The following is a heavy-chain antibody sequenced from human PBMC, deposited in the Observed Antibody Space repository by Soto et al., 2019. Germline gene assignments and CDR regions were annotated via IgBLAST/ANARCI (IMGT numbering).Heavy chain of an antibody. J-gene: IGHJ4*02. CDR3: ARDRAAGGY. V-gene: IGHV3-48*03. CDR1: GFSFSNYE. D-gene: IGHD6-13*01. Sequence: GGSLRLSCAAPGFSFSNYEMNWVRQAPGKGLEWVAYISSGGDTIHYADSVRGRFTVSRDNARNSLSLQMNTLRVEDTALYYCARDRAAGGYWGQGTLVTVSS. CDR2: ISSGGDTI.